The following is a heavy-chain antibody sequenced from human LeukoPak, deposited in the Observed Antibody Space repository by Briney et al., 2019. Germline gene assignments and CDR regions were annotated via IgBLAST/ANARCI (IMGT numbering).Heavy chain of an antibody. CDR1: GFTFSSYA. CDR3: ASALYFDY. J-gene: IGHJ4*02. CDR2: ISYDGSNK. V-gene: IGHV3-30-3*01. Sequence: PGGSLRLSCAASGFTFSSYAMHWVRQAPGKGLEWVAVISYDGSNKYYADSVKGRFTISRDNSKNTLYLQMNSLRAEDTAVYYCASALYFDYWGQGTLVTVSS.